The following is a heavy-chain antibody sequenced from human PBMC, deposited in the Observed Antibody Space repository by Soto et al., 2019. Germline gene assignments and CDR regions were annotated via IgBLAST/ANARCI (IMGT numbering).Heavy chain of an antibody. CDR2: ISGSGGST. CDR3: AKVREITSTNDY. Sequence: LSCAASGFTFSSYAMSWVRQAPGKGLEWVSAISGSGGSTYYADSVKGRFTISRDNSKNTLYLQMNSLRAEDTAVYYCAKVREITSTNDYWGQGTLVTVSS. CDR1: GFTFSSYA. J-gene: IGHJ4*02. V-gene: IGHV3-23*01.